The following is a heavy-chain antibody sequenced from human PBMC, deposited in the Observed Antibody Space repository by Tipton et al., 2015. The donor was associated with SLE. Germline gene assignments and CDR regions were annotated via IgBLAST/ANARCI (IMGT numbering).Heavy chain of an antibody. J-gene: IGHJ4*02. CDR2: IIHSGVI. CDR1: GGSFSAYY. D-gene: IGHD2-2*01. CDR3: ARVAPAEVFDS. V-gene: IGHV4-34*12. Sequence: TLSLTCAVYGGSFSAYYWNWIRQPPGKGLEWIAEIIHSGVINYNPSLRSRVTISVDMSKSQVSLKLSSVTAADTAVYYCARVAPAEVFDSWGQGTLVTVSS.